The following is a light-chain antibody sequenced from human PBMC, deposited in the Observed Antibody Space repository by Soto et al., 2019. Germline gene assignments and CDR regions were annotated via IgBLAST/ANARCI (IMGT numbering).Light chain of an antibody. J-gene: IGKJ1*01. CDR2: DAS. Sequence: EIVLTQSPGTLSLSPWERATLSSRASQSVSSYLAWYQQKPGQAPRLLIYDASNRATGIPARFSGSGSGTDFTLTISSLEPEDFAVYYCQQRSNWWTFGQGTKVDNK. V-gene: IGKV3-11*01. CDR1: QSVSSY. CDR3: QQRSNWWT.